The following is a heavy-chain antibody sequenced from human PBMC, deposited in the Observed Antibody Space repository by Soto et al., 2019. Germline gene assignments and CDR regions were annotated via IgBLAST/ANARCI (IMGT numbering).Heavy chain of an antibody. CDR2: ISGSGGST. J-gene: IGHJ4*02. Sequence: PGGSLRLSCAASGFTFSSYAMSWVRQAPGKGLEWVSAISGSGGSTYYADSVKGRFTISRDNSKNTLYLQMNSLRAEDTAVYYCAKRNSYVDDSSGYYLYWGQGTLVTVSS. D-gene: IGHD3-22*01. CDR3: AKRNSYVDDSSGYYLY. CDR1: GFTFSSYA. V-gene: IGHV3-23*01.